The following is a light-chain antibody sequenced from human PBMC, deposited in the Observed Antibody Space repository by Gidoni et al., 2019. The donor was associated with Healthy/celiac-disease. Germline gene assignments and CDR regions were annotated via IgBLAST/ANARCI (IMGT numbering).Light chain of an antibody. J-gene: IGKJ1*01. CDR2: GAS. Sequence: EIVLTQSPGTLSLSPGERATLSCRASQSVSSSYLAWYQQKPGQAPRLLIYGASSRATGIPDRFSGSGYGKDCTLTSSRLEPEEFAVYYWQQYGSSPQTFGQGTKVEIK. CDR1: QSVSSSY. CDR3: QQYGSSPQT. V-gene: IGKV3-20*01.